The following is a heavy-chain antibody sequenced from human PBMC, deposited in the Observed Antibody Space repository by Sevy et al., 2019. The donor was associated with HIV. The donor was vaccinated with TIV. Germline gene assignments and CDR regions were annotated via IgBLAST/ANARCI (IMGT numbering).Heavy chain of an antibody. J-gene: IGHJ4*02. D-gene: IGHD2-21*01. V-gene: IGHV1-24*01. Sequence: ASVKVSCRISGYTLTESSIHWVRQTPGKGLEWMGGFDPENGETIYAEKMQDRVTLTEDRSTDTAFMELSSLRSEDTAVYFCATVFYSTTWHEVVSFFHNWGQGTLVTVSS. CDR2: FDPENGET. CDR3: ATVFYSTTWHEVVSFFHN. CDR1: GYTLTESS.